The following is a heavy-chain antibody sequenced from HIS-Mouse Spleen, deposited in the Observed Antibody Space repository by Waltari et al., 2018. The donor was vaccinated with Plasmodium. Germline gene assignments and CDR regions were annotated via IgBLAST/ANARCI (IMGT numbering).Heavy chain of an antibody. Sequence: QVQLQQWGAGLLKPSETLSLTCAVYGGSFSGYSWSWIRQPPGKGLEWIGEINHSGSTNYNPSLKSRVTISVDTSKNQVSLKLSSVTAADTAVYYCARVTSSGVYWYFDLWGRGTLVTVSS. V-gene: IGHV4-34*01. D-gene: IGHD3-3*01. CDR1: GGSFSGYS. CDR3: ARVTSSGVYWYFDL. CDR2: INHSGST. J-gene: IGHJ2*01.